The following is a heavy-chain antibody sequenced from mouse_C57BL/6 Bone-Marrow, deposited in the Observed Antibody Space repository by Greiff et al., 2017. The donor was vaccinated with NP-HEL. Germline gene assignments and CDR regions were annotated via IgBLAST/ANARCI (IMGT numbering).Heavy chain of an antibody. Sequence: QVHVKQSGAELVRPGPSVKMSCKASGYTFTNYWIGWAKQRPGHGLEWIGDIYPGGGYTNYNEKFKGKATLTADKSSSTAYMQFSSLTSEDSAIYYCARSSYYYGSRYAMDYWGQGTSVTVSS. J-gene: IGHJ4*01. V-gene: IGHV1-63*01. CDR2: IYPGGGYT. D-gene: IGHD1-1*01. CDR1: GYTFTNYW. CDR3: ARSSYYYGSRYAMDY.